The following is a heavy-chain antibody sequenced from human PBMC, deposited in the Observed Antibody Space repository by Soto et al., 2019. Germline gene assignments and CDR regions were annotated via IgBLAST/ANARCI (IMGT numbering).Heavy chain of an antibody. Sequence: QVQLVQSGAEVKKPGASVKVSCKASGYTFTSYDINWVRQATGQGLEWMGWMNPNSGNTGYAQKFQGRVTMTRNTXIXRDYMELSSLRYEDTAVYYCARGLRAGYSGYDYLDYWGQGTLVTVSS. CDR1: GYTFTSYD. J-gene: IGHJ4*02. V-gene: IGHV1-8*01. CDR3: ARGLRAGYSGYDYLDY. CDR2: MNPNSGNT. D-gene: IGHD5-12*01.